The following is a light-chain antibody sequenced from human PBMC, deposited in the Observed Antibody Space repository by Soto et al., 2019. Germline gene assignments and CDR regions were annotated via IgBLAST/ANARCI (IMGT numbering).Light chain of an antibody. CDR3: QQYGTSPIT. CDR1: ESVSSTY. V-gene: IGKV3-20*01. Sequence: EIVLTQSPGTLSLSPGERATLSCRASESVSSTYLAWYQQKVGQAPRLLIYGTSTRATGIPDRFSGSGSGTDCTLPISRLEPEDFAVYYCQQYGTSPITFGQGTRLDSK. CDR2: GTS. J-gene: IGKJ5*01.